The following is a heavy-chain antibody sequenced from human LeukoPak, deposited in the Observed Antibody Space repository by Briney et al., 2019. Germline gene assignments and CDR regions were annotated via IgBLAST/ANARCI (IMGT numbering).Heavy chain of an antibody. V-gene: IGHV3-7*01. D-gene: IGHD2-8*02. J-gene: IGHJ4*02. CDR3: ARGYWYYFDY. CDR1: GFTFSTYW. Sequence: AGGPLGLSCAASGFTFSTYWMNGGRQAPGRGLEWVANIKVDGSEEYYTDSVEGRFTISRDNAKNSLYLQMNSLRAEDTAVYYCARGYWYYFDYWGQGTLVTVSS. CDR2: IKVDGSEE.